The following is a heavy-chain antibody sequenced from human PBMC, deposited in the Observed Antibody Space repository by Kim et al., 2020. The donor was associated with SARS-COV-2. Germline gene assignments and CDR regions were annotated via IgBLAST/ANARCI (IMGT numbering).Heavy chain of an antibody. J-gene: IGHJ4*02. Sequence: APKFQGRVTMTEDTSTDTAYMELSSLRSEDTAVYYCATGIGIAAATSFDYWGQGTLVTVSS. V-gene: IGHV1-24*01. D-gene: IGHD6-13*01. CDR3: ATGIGIAAATSFDY.